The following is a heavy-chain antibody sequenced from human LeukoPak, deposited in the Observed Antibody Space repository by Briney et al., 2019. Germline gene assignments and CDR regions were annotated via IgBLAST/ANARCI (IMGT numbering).Heavy chain of an antibody. Sequence: TGGSLRLSCAASGFTFSDYWLHWVRQAPGKGLGWVSRINTDGSTINYAGSVKGRFTISRDDAKNTLYLQMNDLRAEDTAVYYCARAGSFRFDYWGQGTLVTVSS. CDR2: INTDGSTI. CDR1: GFTFSDYW. V-gene: IGHV3-74*01. J-gene: IGHJ4*02. CDR3: ARAGSFRFDY. D-gene: IGHD3-10*01.